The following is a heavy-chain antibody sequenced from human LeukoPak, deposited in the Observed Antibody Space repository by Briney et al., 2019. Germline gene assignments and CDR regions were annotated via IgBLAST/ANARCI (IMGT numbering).Heavy chain of an antibody. Sequence: GRSLRLPCAASGFTFSSYGMHWVRQAPGKGLEWVAVIWYDGSNKYYADSVKGRFTISSDNSKNTLYLQMNSLRAEDTAVYYCAKDWIAAAGYLDYWGQGTLVTVSS. CDR2: IWYDGSNK. V-gene: IGHV3-33*06. D-gene: IGHD6-13*01. J-gene: IGHJ4*02. CDR3: AKDWIAAAGYLDY. CDR1: GFTFSSYG.